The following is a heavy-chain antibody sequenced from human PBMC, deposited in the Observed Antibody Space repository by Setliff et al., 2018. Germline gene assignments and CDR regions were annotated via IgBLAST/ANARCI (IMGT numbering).Heavy chain of an antibody. Sequence: SETLSLTCTVSGGSISSYYWSWIRQPPGKGLEWIGEINHSGSTNYNPSLKSRVTISVDTSKNQFSLKLSSVTAADTALYYCTVYNTGSSKDHYWGQGTPVT. D-gene: IGHD2-8*02. CDR2: INHSGST. V-gene: IGHV4-34*01. CDR1: GGSISSYY. CDR3: TVYNTGSSKDHY. J-gene: IGHJ4*02.